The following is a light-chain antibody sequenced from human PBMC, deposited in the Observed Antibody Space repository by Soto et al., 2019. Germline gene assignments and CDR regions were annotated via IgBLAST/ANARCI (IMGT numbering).Light chain of an antibody. J-gene: IGLJ2*01. Sequence: QSVLTQPASASGSPGQSVTISCSGTSSDVGGYNYVSWYQQHPGKAPKLMIYEISKRPSGVPHRFSGSKSGNTASLTVSGQQDEEEADYYCYSYAGRTVVFGGGTKLTVL. CDR2: EIS. CDR1: SSDVGGYNY. CDR3: YSYAGRTVV. V-gene: IGLV2-8*01.